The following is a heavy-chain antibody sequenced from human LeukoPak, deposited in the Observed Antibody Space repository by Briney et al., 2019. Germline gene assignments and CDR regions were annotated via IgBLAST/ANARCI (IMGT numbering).Heavy chain of an antibody. D-gene: IGHD1-26*01. CDR2: ISSGGYTT. CDR1: GFTFSSHD. J-gene: IGHJ4*02. CDR3: AKAPIGGRLSIDY. V-gene: IGHV3-23*01. Sequence: GGSLRLSCTDSGFTFSSHDMNWVRQAPGKGLEWVSYISSGGYTTRYADSVKGRFTISRDNSKNTLYLQMNSLRAEDTAVYYCAKAPIGGRLSIDYWGQGTLVTVSS.